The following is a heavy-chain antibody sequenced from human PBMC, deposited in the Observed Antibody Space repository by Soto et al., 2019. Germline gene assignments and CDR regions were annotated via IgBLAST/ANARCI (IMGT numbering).Heavy chain of an antibody. D-gene: IGHD3-22*01. CDR3: ARDRAVSSGYTPRGDYGMDV. CDR1: GFTFSSCS. J-gene: IGHJ6*02. Sequence: GSSLRLSCAASGFTFSSCSMNWVRQAPGKGQGWVSYISSSTSIIYYADSVKGRFTISRDDAKNSLYLQMNSLRDEDTAVYYCARDRAVSSGYTPRGDYGMDVWGPGTTVTVSS. V-gene: IGHV3-48*02. CDR2: ISSSTSII.